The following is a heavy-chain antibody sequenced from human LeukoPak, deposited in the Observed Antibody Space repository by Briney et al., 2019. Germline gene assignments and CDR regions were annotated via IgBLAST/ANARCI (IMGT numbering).Heavy chain of an antibody. J-gene: IGHJ4*02. CDR2: IYYSGST. D-gene: IGHD3-22*01. CDR1: GGSISSYY. V-gene: IGHV4-59*01. CDR3: ARVGVDSSGYYLLDY. Sequence: TPSETLSLTCTVSGGSISSYYLSWIRQPPGKGLEWVGYIYYSGSTYYTPSLKGRVTISVDTSKNTFSLKLSSVTAADTAVYYCARVGVDSSGYYLLDYWGQGTLVTVSS.